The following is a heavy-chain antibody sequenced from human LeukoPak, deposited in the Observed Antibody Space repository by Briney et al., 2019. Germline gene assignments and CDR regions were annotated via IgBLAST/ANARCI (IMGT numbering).Heavy chain of an antibody. D-gene: IGHD2-21*02. J-gene: IGHJ4*02. CDR2: IKEDGSER. CDR3: ARGDVRHIVVVTASNDY. Sequence: GGSLRLSCEGSAFIFSGHWMNWVRQTPGKGLEWVASIKEDGSERQYVDSVKGRFSISRDNTKGSLFLQLNSLRAEDTAVYYCARGDVRHIVVVTASNDYWGQGTLVTVSS. V-gene: IGHV3-7*03. CDR1: AFIFSGHW.